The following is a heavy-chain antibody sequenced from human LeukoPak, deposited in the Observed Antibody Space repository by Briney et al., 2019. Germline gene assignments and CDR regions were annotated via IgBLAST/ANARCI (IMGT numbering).Heavy chain of an antibody. J-gene: IGHJ4*02. V-gene: IGHV3-30*04. CDR1: GFTFSTYA. Sequence: QTGGSLRLSCAASGFTFSTYAMHWVRQAPGKGLEWVAVISYDGSSKYYADSVKGRFTISRDNSKNTLYLQMNSLRAEDTAVYYCAKGPLLWFGELLPLANGFDYWGQGTLVTVSS. CDR2: ISYDGSSK. D-gene: IGHD3-10*01. CDR3: AKGPLLWFGELLPLANGFDY.